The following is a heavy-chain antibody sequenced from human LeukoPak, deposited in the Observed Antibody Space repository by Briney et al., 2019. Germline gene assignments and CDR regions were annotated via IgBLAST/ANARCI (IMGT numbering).Heavy chain of an antibody. D-gene: IGHD3-22*01. J-gene: IGHJ5*02. V-gene: IGHV3-74*01. CDR1: RFTFSSYW. CDR2: INSDGSST. Sequence: GGSLRLSCAASRFTFSSYWMHWVRQAPGKGLVWVSRINSDGSSTSYADSVKGRFTISRDNAMNTLYLQMNSLRAEDTAVYYCARPDSSGYNWFDPWGQGTLVTVSS. CDR3: ARPDSSGYNWFDP.